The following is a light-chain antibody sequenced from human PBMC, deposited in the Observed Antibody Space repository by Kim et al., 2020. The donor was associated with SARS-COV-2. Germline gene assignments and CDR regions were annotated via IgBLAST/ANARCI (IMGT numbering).Light chain of an antibody. CDR1: QSLDDW. CDR3: QQYRYYSYT. V-gene: IGKV1-5*03. Sequence: DIQMTQSPSTLSANVGDRVIITCRASQSLDDWLAWYQHKPGKAPKLLIYMTSNLESGVPSRFSGSGFGTEFTLTISSLQPDEFATYYCQQYRYYSYTFGPGTKVDIK. CDR2: MTS. J-gene: IGKJ3*01.